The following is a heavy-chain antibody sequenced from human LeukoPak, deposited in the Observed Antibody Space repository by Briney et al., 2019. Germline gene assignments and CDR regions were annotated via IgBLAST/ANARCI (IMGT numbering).Heavy chain of an antibody. CDR2: IIPIFGTA. Sequence: SVKVSCKASGGTFSSYAISWVRQAPGRGLEWMGGIIPIFGTANYAQKFQGRVTITADKSTSTAYMELSSLRSEDTAVYYCARDQDDILTGSMCSSGYYYYGMDVWGKGTTVTVSS. CDR3: ARDQDDILTGSMCSSGYYYYGMDV. J-gene: IGHJ6*04. CDR1: GGTFSSYA. V-gene: IGHV1-69*06. D-gene: IGHD3-9*01.